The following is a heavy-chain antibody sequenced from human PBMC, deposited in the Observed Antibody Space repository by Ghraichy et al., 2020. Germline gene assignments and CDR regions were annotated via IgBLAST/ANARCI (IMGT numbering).Heavy chain of an antibody. J-gene: IGHJ3*02. D-gene: IGHD3-16*01. CDR2: IYPGDSDT. CDR1: GYSFTSYW. CDR3: ARLNVGDLGAFDI. Sequence: GESMNISCKGSGYSFTSYWIGWVRQMPGKGLEWMGIIYPGDSDTRYSPSFQGQVTISADKSISTAYLQWSSLKASDTAMYYCARLNVGDLGAFDIWGQGTMVTVSS. V-gene: IGHV5-51*01.